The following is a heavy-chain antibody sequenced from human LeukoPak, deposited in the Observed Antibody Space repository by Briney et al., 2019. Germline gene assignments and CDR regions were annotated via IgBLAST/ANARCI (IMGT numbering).Heavy chain of an antibody. CDR1: GFTFSSYW. CDR2: IKQDGSEK. CDR3: ARVGTTVTKEDYFDY. J-gene: IGHJ4*02. D-gene: IGHD4-17*01. Sequence: GGSLRLSCAASGFTFSSYWMSWVRQALGKGLEWAANIKQDGSEKYYVDSVKGRFTISRDNAKNSLYLQMNSLRAEDTAVYYCARVGTTVTKEDYFDYWGQGTLVTVSS. V-gene: IGHV3-7*01.